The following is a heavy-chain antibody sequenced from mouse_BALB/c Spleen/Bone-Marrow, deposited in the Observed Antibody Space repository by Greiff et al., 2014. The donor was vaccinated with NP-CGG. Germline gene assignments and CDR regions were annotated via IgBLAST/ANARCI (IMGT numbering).Heavy chain of an antibody. CDR2: IIPYNDGT. CDR1: GYTFTSYV. CDR3: ARPYYYGSSGDSWFAY. D-gene: IGHD1-1*01. J-gene: IGHJ3*01. V-gene: IGHV1-14*01. Sequence: VQLQQPGPELVKPGASVKMSCKASGYTFTSYVMHWVKQKPGQGLEWIGYIIPYNDGTNYNGKFKGKATLTSDKSSSTAYMELSSLTSEDSAVYYCARPYYYGSSGDSWFAYWGQGTLVTVSA.